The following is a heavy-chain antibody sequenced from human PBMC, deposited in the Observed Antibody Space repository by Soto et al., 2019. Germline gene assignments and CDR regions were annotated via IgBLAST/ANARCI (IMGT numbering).Heavy chain of an antibody. V-gene: IGHV3-30*18. CDR3: AKGLGLGAVSMEFAP. J-gene: IGHJ5*02. CDR2: ISYDGGNR. Sequence: QVQLVESGGGVVRSGGSLRLSCAVSGYTFRDFGMHWVRQAPGKGLEWVAVISYDGGNRYYSESVKGRFTISRDNSEDTLSLQMNGLRPEDTAVYYCAKGLGLGAVSMEFAPWGQGTLVTVSS. D-gene: IGHD3-16*01. CDR1: GYTFRDFG.